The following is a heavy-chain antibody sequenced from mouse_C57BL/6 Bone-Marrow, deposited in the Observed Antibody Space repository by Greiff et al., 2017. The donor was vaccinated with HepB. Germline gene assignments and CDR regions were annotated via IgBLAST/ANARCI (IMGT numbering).Heavy chain of an antibody. D-gene: IGHD1-1*01. CDR1: GYTFTSYG. Sequence: VQVVESGAELARPGASVKLSCKASGYTFTSYGISWVKQRTGQGLERIGEIYPRSGNTYYNAKFQSKATLTADKSSSTACIEIRSLTSEDSAVYCCARMDSYGGSDGDFDVWGTGTTVTVA. V-gene: IGHV1-81*01. CDR2: IYPRSGNT. CDR3: ARMDSYGGSDGDFDV. J-gene: IGHJ1*03.